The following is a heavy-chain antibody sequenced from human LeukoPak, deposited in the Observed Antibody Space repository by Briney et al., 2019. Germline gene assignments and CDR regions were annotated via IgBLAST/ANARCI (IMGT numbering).Heavy chain of an antibody. CDR3: ARGYGSGSYYVF. D-gene: IGHD3-10*01. J-gene: IGHJ4*02. CDR1: GGSFSGYY. Sequence: PSETLSLTCAVYGGSFSGYYWSWIRQPPGKGLEWIGEINHSGSTNYNPSLKSRVTMSVDTSKNQFSLKVRSVTAADTAEYYCARGYGSGSYYVFWGQGTLVTVSS. CDR2: INHSGST. V-gene: IGHV4-34*01.